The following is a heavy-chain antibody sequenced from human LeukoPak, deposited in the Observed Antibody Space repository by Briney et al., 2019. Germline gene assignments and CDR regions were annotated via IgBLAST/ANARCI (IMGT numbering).Heavy chain of an antibody. CDR2: ISGSGGST. CDR1: GFTFSSYA. D-gene: IGHD2-2*01. Sequence: GGSLRLSCAASGFTFSSYAMSWVRQAPGKGLEWVSAISGSGGSTYYADSVKGRFTISRDNSKNTLYLQMNSLRAEDTAVYYCAKVHYCSSTSCQGYYYGMDVWGQGTTVTVSS. CDR3: AKVHYCSSTSCQGYYYGMDV. J-gene: IGHJ6*02. V-gene: IGHV3-23*01.